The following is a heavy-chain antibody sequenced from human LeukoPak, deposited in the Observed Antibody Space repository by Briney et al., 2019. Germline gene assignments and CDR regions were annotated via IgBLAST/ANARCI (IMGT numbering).Heavy chain of an antibody. V-gene: IGHV3-66*01. CDR2: IYSGGST. J-gene: IGHJ4*02. CDR3: AEDHGGNIRGFFDF. CDR1: GFTVSSTY. D-gene: IGHD4-23*01. Sequence: GGSLRLSCAASGFTVSSTYMSWVRQAPGKGLEWVSVIYSGGSTYYADSVKGRFTISRDNSKNTLYLQMNSLRVEDTAVYYCAEDHGGNIRGFFDFWGQGTLVTVSS.